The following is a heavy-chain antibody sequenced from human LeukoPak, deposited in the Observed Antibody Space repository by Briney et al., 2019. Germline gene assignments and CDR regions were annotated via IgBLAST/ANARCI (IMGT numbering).Heavy chain of an antibody. CDR2: INSDGSST. V-gene: IGHV3-74*01. J-gene: IGHJ4*02. CDR3: ARSVSWNGFGSDY. CDR1: GFTFSSYW. D-gene: IGHD5/OR15-5a*01. Sequence: GGPLRLSCAASGFTFSSYWMHWVRRAPGKGLFWFSRINSDGSSTSYADSVKGRFTISRDNAKNTLYLQMNSLRAEDTAVYYCARSVSWNGFGSDYWGQGTLVTVSS.